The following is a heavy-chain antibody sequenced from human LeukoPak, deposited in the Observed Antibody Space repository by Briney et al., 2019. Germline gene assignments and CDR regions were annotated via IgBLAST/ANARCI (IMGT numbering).Heavy chain of an antibody. D-gene: IGHD3-16*02. J-gene: IGHJ4*02. CDR1: GGSFSGYY. V-gene: IGHV4-34*01. CDR2: INHSGST. Sequence: PSETLSLTCAVYGGSFSGYYWSWIRQPPGKGLEWIGEINHSGSTNYNPSLKSRVTLSVDTSKNQFSLKLSSVTAADTAVYYCARGSTNYDYVWGSYRVRYYFDYWGQGTLVTVSS. CDR3: ARGSTNYDYVWGSYRVRYYFDY.